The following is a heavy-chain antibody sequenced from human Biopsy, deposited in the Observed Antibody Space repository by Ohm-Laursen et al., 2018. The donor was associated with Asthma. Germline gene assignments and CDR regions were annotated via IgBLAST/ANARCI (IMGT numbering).Heavy chain of an antibody. J-gene: IGHJ4*02. Sequence: SLRLSYAASGFAVSRDHMFWVRQAPGKGLEWVSVIYSGGTSHTADPVRGRFTISRDYSKNTLYLQMHSLRAEDTAVYYCARGDSSNWSHYYFDYWGQGTLVTVSS. CDR1: GFAVSRDH. CDR2: IYSGGTS. V-gene: IGHV3-53*01. CDR3: ARGDSSNWSHYYFDY. D-gene: IGHD3-22*01.